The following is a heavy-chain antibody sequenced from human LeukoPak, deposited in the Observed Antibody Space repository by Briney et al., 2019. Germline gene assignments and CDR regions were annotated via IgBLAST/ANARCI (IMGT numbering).Heavy chain of an antibody. V-gene: IGHV3-30*03. Sequence: PGGSLRLSCAASGFTFSSSGMHWVRQAPGKGLEWVAVISYDGSNKYYADSVKGRFTISRDNSKNTLYLQMNSLRAEDTAVYYCARDSRGGAAAGRVFDYWGQGTLVTVSS. CDR3: ARDSRGGAAAGRVFDY. J-gene: IGHJ4*02. CDR2: ISYDGSNK. D-gene: IGHD6-13*01. CDR1: GFTFSSSG.